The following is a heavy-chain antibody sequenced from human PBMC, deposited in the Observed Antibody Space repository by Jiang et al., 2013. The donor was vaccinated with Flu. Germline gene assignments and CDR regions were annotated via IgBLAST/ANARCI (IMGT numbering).Heavy chain of an antibody. Sequence: RLSCAASGFTFSSYAMSWVRQAPGKGLEWVSAISGSGGSTYYADSVKGRFTISRDNSKNTLYLQMNSLRAEDTAVYYCAKEGPLGIFGVVAWFDPWGQGTLVTVSS. D-gene: IGHD3-3*01. CDR1: GFTFSSYA. CDR3: AKEGPLGIFGVVAWFDP. J-gene: IGHJ5*02. CDR2: ISGSGGST. V-gene: IGHV3-23*01.